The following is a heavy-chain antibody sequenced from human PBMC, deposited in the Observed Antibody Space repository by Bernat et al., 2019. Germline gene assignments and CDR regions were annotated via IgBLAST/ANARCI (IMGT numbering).Heavy chain of an antibody. D-gene: IGHD6-13*01. V-gene: IGHV6-1*01. J-gene: IGHJ3*01. Sequence: QVQLQQSGPGLVRPSQTLSLTCAISGDSVSTNNAAWNWIRQSPSRGLEWLGKTYYKSKWFNTYAVSVKSRITINTDTSKNHFSLQLNSMTPEDTAVYYCARWVEIAEPDAPTKAFDVWGQGTMVTVSS. CDR2: TYYKSKWFN. CDR3: ARWVEIAEPDAPTKAFDV. CDR1: GDSVSTNNAA.